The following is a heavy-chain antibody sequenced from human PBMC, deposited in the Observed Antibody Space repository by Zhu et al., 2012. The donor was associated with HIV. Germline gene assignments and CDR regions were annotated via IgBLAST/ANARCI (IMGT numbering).Heavy chain of an antibody. V-gene: IGHV4-34*01. J-gene: IGHJ3*02. CDR2: INHSGST. D-gene: IGHD3-22*01. CDR3: ASLDYYDSGGYYYAAFDI. CDR1: GGSFSGYY. Sequence: QVHLQQWGAGLLKPSETLSLTCAVYGGSFSGYYWNWIRQPPGKGLEWIGEINHSGSTNYNPSLKSRVTISVDTSKNQFSLKLSSVTAADTAVYYCASLDYYDSGGYYYAAFDIWARDNGHRLF.